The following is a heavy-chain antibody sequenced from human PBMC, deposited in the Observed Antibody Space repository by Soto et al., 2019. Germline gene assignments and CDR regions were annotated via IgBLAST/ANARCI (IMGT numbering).Heavy chain of an antibody. V-gene: IGHV1-69*01. Sequence: QVQLVQSGAEVKKPGSSVKVSCKASGGTFSSYAISWVRQAPGQGLEWMGGIIPIFGTANYAQKFQGRVTITADESTSTAYMELSSLRSEDTAVYYCARSTRYYYDSSGPYGMDVWGRGTTVTVSS. D-gene: IGHD3-22*01. CDR1: GGTFSSYA. J-gene: IGHJ6*02. CDR2: IIPIFGTA. CDR3: ARSTRYYYDSSGPYGMDV.